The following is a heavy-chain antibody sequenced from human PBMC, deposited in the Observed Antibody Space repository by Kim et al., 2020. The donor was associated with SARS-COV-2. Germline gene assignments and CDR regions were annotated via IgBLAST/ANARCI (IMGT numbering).Heavy chain of an antibody. V-gene: IGHV4-61*02. J-gene: IGHJ3*02. CDR3: ARGRRYYDSSGYWLDAFDI. CDR2: IYTSGST. D-gene: IGHD3-22*01. CDR1: GGSISSGSYY. Sequence: SETLSLTCTVSGGSISSGSYYWSWIRQPAGKGLEWIGRIYTSGSTNYNPSLKSRVTISVDTSKNQFSLKLSSVTAADTAVSYCARGRRYYDSSGYWLDAFDIWGQGTMVTVSS.